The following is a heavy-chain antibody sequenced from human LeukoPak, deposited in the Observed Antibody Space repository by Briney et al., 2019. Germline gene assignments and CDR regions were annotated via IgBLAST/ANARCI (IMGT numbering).Heavy chain of an antibody. CDR3: ARLYGYGYRDYFDY. Sequence: SETLSLTCAVYGGSFRGYYWRWIRQPPGKGLEWIGEINHSGSTNYNPSLKSRVTISVDTPNNQFSLKLSSVTAADTAVYYCARLYGYGYRDYFDYWGQGTLVTVSS. CDR1: GGSFRGYY. CDR2: INHSGST. J-gene: IGHJ4*02. D-gene: IGHD5-18*01. V-gene: IGHV4-34*01.